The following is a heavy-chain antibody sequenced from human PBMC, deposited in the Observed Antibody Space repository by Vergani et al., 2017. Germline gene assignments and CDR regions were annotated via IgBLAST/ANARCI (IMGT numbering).Heavy chain of an antibody. CDR2: INTSGGHT. CDR1: GYTFSNYY. CDR3: ARGDYGILTGYRY. J-gene: IGHJ4*02. D-gene: IGHD3-9*01. V-gene: IGHV1-46*03. Sequence: QVQVVQSGAEVKKSGASVKVSCKTSGYTFSNYYMHWVRQAPGQGLEWMGIINTSGGHTNYAQKFQGRVTMTRDTSTSTVYMELSSLRSEYTAIYYCARGDYGILTGYRYWGQGTLVTVSA.